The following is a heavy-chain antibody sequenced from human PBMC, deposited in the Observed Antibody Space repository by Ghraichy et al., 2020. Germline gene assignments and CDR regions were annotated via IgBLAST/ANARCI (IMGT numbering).Heavy chain of an antibody. J-gene: IGHJ4*02. V-gene: IGHV1-69*04. D-gene: IGHD3-22*01. CDR1: GGTFSSYA. CDR3: ARGYYDSSGYHNFDY. Sequence: SVKVSCKASGGTFSSYAISWVRQAPGQGLEWMGRIIPILGIANYAQKFQGSVTITADKSTSTAYMELSSLRSEDTAVYYCARGYYDSSGYHNFDYWGQGTLVTVSS. CDR2: IIPILGIA.